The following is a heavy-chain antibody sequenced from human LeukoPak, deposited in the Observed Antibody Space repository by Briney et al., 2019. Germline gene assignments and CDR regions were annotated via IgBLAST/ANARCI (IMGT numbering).Heavy chain of an antibody. V-gene: IGHV1-24*01. CDR3: ATAYYYGSGSYYHFDY. CDR2: FDPEDGET. Sequence: ASVKVSCKVSGYTLTELSMHWVRQAPGKGLEWMGGFDPEDGETIYAQKFQGRVTMTEDTSTDTACMELSSLRSEDAAVYYCATAYYYGSGSYYHFDYWGQGTLVTVSS. CDR1: GYTLTELS. D-gene: IGHD3-10*01. J-gene: IGHJ4*02.